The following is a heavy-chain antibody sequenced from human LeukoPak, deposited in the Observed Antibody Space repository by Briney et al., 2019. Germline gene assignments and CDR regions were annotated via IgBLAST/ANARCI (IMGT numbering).Heavy chain of an antibody. CDR1: GDSISSYD. Sequence: PSETLSLTCTVSGDSISSYDWSWIRQPPGKGLEWIGYAYHSGITNYNPSLKSRVTISVDTSESQFSLRLSSVTAADTAIYYCARHGGTFDSWGQGILVTVSS. CDR2: AYHSGIT. CDR3: ARHGGTFDS. J-gene: IGHJ5*01. D-gene: IGHD1-1*01. V-gene: IGHV4-59*01.